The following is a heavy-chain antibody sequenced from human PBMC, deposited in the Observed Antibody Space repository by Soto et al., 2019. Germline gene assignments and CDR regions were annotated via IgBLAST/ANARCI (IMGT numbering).Heavy chain of an antibody. V-gene: IGHV1-18*01. J-gene: IGHJ6*04. D-gene: IGHD6-13*01. CDR1: GYSLTSYG. Sequence: ASVKVACKASGYSLTSYGVSWVRQATGQGLEWMGWISAYNGNTNYAQKLQGRVTMTTDTSTSTAYMELRSLRSDDTAVYYCARDIAAAGTSYYYYGMDVWGKGTTVTVSS. CDR2: ISAYNGNT. CDR3: ARDIAAAGTSYYYYGMDV.